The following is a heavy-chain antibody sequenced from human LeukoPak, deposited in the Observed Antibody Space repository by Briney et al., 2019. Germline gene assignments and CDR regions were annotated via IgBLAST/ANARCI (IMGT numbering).Heavy chain of an antibody. Sequence: SETLSLTCAVYGGSFSGYYWSWIRQPQGKGLEWIGEINHSGSTNYNPSLKSRVTISGDTSKHHFSLELRSVTAADTAVYYCAISGNYFSRDAFDIWGQGTMVTVSS. J-gene: IGHJ3*02. D-gene: IGHD1-26*01. V-gene: IGHV4-34*01. CDR1: GGSFSGYY. CDR3: AISGNYFSRDAFDI. CDR2: INHSGST.